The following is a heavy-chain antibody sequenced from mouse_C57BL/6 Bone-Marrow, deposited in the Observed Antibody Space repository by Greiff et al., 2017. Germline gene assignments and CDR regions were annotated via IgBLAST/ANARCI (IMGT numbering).Heavy chain of an antibody. Sequence: QVQLQQSGAELMKPGASVKLSCKATGYTFTGYWIEWVKQRPGHGLEWIGEILPGSGSTNSNEKFKGKATFTADTSSTTAYMQLSSLTTEDSAIYYCARSDGRGYFDVWGTGTTVTVSS. CDR3: ARSDGRGYFDV. CDR2: ILPGSGST. D-gene: IGHD1-1*02. V-gene: IGHV1-9*01. CDR1: GYTFTGYW. J-gene: IGHJ1*03.